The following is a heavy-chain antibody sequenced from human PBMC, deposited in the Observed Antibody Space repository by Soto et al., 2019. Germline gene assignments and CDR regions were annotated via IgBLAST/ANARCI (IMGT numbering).Heavy chain of an antibody. V-gene: IGHV1-69*06. CDR2: VLPIFGTT. J-gene: IGHJ6*02. CDR3: ARTQGFYPLDV. Sequence: QVQLVQSGAEVKKPGSSVKVSCKASGGSFNIYTINWVRQAPGQGLEWMGGVLPIFGTTNYAQKFQGRVTITADKSASTSYRELSSLRSDDTAVYYCARTQGFYPLDVWGQGTTVTVSS. CDR1: GGSFNIYT.